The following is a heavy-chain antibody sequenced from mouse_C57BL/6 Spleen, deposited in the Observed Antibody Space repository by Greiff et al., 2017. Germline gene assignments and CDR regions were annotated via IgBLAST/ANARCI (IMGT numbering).Heavy chain of an antibody. CDR3: ANIYYDYDDVAMDY. Sequence: QVQLQQSGAELVKPGASVKLSCKASGYTFTSYWMHWVKQRPGQGLEWIGMIHPNSGSTNYNEKFKSKATLTVDKSSSTAYMQLSSLTSEDSAVDYCANIYYDYDDVAMDYWGQGTSVTVSS. V-gene: IGHV1-64*01. CDR2: IHPNSGST. CDR1: GYTFTSYW. D-gene: IGHD2-4*01. J-gene: IGHJ4*01.